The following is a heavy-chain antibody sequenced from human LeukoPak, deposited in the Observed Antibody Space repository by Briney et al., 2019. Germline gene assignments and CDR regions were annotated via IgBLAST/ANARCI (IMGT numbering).Heavy chain of an antibody. D-gene: IGHD2-2*01. Sequence: PSETLSLTCAVSGYSISSGYYWGWIRQPPGKGLEWIGSIYHSGSTYYNPSLKSRVTISVDTSKNQFSLKLSSVTAADTAVYYCARQSLGYCSSTSCGKAFDIWGQGTMVTVSS. CDR2: IYHSGST. CDR3: ARQSLGYCSSTSCGKAFDI. CDR1: GYSISSGYY. V-gene: IGHV4-38-2*01. J-gene: IGHJ3*02.